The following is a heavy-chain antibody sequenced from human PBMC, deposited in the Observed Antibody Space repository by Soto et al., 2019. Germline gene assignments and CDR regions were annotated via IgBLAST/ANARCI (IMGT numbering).Heavy chain of an antibody. CDR1: GFTFNNAW. V-gene: IGHV3-15*07. CDR3: TTAYYAFWSGYAFDY. Sequence: EVQLVESGGGLVKPGGSLRLSCAASGFTFNNAWMNWVRQAPGKGLEWAGHIKSKNDGGTTDYAAPVKGRFTISRDDSKNTLYLQMDSLKTEDTAVYYCTTAYYAFWSGYAFDYWGQGTLVTVSS. D-gene: IGHD3-3*01. J-gene: IGHJ4*02. CDR2: IKSKNDGGTT.